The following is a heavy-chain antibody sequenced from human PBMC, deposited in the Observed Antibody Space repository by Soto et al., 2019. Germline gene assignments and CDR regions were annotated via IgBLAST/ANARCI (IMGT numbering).Heavy chain of an antibody. CDR2: IFHSGDT. CDR1: GDSISNSRW. CDR3: AYSTGWYRHDV. J-gene: IGHJ3*01. D-gene: IGHD6-19*01. V-gene: IGHV4-4*02. Sequence: QVQLQESGPGLVKPSGTLSLTCAVSGDSISNSRWWTWVRQPPGKGLEWIGDIFHSGDTNYNPSLKSGVFISVDKSQNQFSLKVSSVTAADPAVYYCAYSTGWYRHDVWGQGTLVTVSS.